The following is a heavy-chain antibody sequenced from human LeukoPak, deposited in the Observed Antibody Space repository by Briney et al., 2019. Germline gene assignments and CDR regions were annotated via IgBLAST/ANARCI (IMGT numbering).Heavy chain of an antibody. D-gene: IGHD3-9*01. CDR3: AKASTYYDILTGYQYYFDY. V-gene: IGHV4-39*01. CDR2: FYYSGST. J-gene: IGHJ4*02. Sequence: PSETLSLTCTVSGGSISSRSYFWGWIRQPPGKGLEWIGSFYYSGSTYYNPSLRSRVTISVDTSKNQFSLKLSSVTAADTALYYCAKASTYYDILTGYQYYFDYWGQGTLVTVSS. CDR1: GGSISSRSYF.